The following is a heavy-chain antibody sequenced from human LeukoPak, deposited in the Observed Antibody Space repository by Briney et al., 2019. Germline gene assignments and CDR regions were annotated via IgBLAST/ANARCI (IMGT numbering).Heavy chain of an antibody. CDR1: GFTFSSYA. CDR3: AKVCSGSYYAFDI. D-gene: IGHD1-26*01. V-gene: IGHV3-23*01. J-gene: IGHJ3*02. CDR2: IGGSGGST. Sequence: SGGSLRLSCAASGFTFSSYAMSWVRQAPRKGLEWVSAIGGSGGSTYYADSVKGRFTISRDNSKNTLYLQMNSLRAEDTAVYYCAKVCSGSYYAFDIWGQGTMVTVSS.